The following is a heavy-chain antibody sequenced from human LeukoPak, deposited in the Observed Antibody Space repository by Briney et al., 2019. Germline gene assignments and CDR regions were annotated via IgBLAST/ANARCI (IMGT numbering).Heavy chain of an antibody. CDR3: ARVRSWERSSSDAFDI. V-gene: IGHV4-38-2*02. CDR1: GYSISSGYY. J-gene: IGHJ3*02. Sequence: SETLSLTCTVSGYSISSGYYWGWIRQPPGKGLEWIGSIYYSGSTYYNPSLKSRVTISVDTSKNQFSLKLSSVTAADTAVYYCARVRSWERSSSDAFDIWGQGTMVTVS. CDR2: IYYSGST. D-gene: IGHD1-26*01.